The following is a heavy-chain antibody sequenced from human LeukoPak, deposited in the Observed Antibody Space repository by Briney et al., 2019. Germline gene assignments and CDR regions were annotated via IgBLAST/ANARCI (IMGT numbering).Heavy chain of an antibody. CDR3: ARGRGIAL. CDR1: GFTLSNYW. D-gene: IGHD6-13*01. V-gene: IGHV3-7*01. Sequence: GESLRLPCATSGFTLSNYWMNWVRQAPGKGLEWVANIEQDENKKNYVDSVKGRFTISRDNVKNSIYLQMNSLRADDTAVYYCARGRGIALWGQGTLVTVCS. J-gene: IGHJ4*02. CDR2: IEQDENKK.